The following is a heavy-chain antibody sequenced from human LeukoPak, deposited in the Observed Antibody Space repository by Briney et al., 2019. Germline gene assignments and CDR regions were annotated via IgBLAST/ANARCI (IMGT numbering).Heavy chain of an antibody. CDR1: GYSFTSYY. Sequence: ASVKVSCKASGYSFTSYYMHWVRQAPGQGLEWMGIINPSGGSTSYAQKLQGRVTMTTDTSTSTAYMELRSLRSDDTAVYYCARNQGLNMIVVVIPYFDYWGQGTLVTVSS. CDR2: INPSGGST. V-gene: IGHV1-46*01. CDR3: ARNQGLNMIVVVIPYFDY. J-gene: IGHJ4*02. D-gene: IGHD3-22*01.